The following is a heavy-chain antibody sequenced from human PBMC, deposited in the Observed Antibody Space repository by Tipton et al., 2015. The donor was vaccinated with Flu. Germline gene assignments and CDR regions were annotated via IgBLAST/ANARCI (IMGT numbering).Heavy chain of an antibody. CDR3: ARPPAFGAYTRYVWYFDL. CDR1: GYSISSGYY. D-gene: IGHD3-10*01. Sequence: GLVKPSETLSLTCVVSGYSISSGYYWGWIRQPPGKGLEWIGSVHEAGNTRYNSSLEGRVAISLDTSTNQFSLQMKSVTAADTAVYFCARPPAFGAYTRYVWYFDLWSRGSLVTVSS. J-gene: IGHJ2*01. V-gene: IGHV4-38-2*01. CDR2: VHEAGNT.